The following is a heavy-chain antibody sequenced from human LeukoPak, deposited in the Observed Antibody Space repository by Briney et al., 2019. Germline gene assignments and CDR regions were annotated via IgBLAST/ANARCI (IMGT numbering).Heavy chain of an antibody. Sequence: PGGSLRLSCAASGFTFSSYAMSWVRQAPGKGLEWVSGISGSGGSTYYADSVKGRFTISRDNSKNTLYLQMNSLRAEDTAVYYCAKGLSDGSGSYYFDYWGQGTLVTVSS. CDR2: ISGSGGST. V-gene: IGHV3-23*01. CDR1: GFTFSSYA. D-gene: IGHD3-10*01. J-gene: IGHJ4*02. CDR3: AKGLSDGSGSYYFDY.